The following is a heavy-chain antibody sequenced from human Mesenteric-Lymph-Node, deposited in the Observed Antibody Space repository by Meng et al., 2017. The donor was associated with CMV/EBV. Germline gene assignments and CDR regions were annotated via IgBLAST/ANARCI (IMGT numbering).Heavy chain of an antibody. Sequence: SGPTLVKPTQTLTLTCTFSGFSLSTSGVGVGWIRQPPGKALEWLALIYWNDDKHYSPSLKSRLTITKDTTKNQVVLTMTNMDPVDTATYYCAHMGQWLGDDAFDIWGQGTMVTVSS. CDR1: GFSLSTSGVG. CDR3: AHMGQWLGDDAFDI. D-gene: IGHD6-19*01. J-gene: IGHJ3*02. CDR2: IYWNDDK. V-gene: IGHV2-5*01.